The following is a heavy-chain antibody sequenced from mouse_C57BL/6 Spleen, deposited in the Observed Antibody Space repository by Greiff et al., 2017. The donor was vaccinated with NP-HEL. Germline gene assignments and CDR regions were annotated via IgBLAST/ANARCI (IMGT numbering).Heavy chain of an antibody. Sequence: EVKVVESGGDLVKPGGSLKLSCAASGFTFSSYGMSWVRQTPDKRLEWVATISSGGSYTYYPDSVKGRFTISRDNAKNTLYLQMSSLKSEDTAMYYCARQDYSNLAWFAYWGQGTLVTVSA. CDR1: GFTFSSYG. CDR3: ARQDYSNLAWFAY. D-gene: IGHD2-5*01. CDR2: ISSGGSYT. V-gene: IGHV5-6*01. J-gene: IGHJ3*01.